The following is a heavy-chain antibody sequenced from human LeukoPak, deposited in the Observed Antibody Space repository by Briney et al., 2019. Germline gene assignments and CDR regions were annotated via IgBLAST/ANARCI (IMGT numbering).Heavy chain of an antibody. D-gene: IGHD1-14*01. CDR1: GYPFTTYD. Sequence: ASVRVSCKASGYPFTTYDINWVRKATGQGLEWMGWMNPSSGYTGYSQKFQGRVTMTRNTSFTTAYMELSSLRSEDTAAYYCARISDHNWYFDLWGRGTLVTVSS. CDR3: ARISDHNWYFDL. CDR2: MNPSSGYT. J-gene: IGHJ2*01. V-gene: IGHV1-8*01.